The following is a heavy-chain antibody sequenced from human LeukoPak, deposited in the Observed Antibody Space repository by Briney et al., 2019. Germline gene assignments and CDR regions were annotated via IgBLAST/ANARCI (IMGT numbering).Heavy chain of an antibody. CDR2: ISNNGIKK. J-gene: IGHJ4*02. V-gene: IGHV3-30*03. Sequence: PGGSLRLSCAASGFTFSSYGMHWVRQAPGKGLEWVAVISNNGIKKYYIDSVKGRFTISRDNSKNTLDLQMNSLRAEDTALYYCATELAPGGPQDYWGQGTLVTVSS. CDR3: ATELAPGGPQDY. CDR1: GFTFSSYG. D-gene: IGHD2-15*01.